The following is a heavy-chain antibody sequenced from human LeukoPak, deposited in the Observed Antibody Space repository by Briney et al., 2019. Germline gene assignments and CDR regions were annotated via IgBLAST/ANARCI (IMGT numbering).Heavy chain of an antibody. V-gene: IGHV3-66*01. D-gene: IGHD5-18*01. CDR3: ARDRRGYSYGFDY. CDR2: IYSGGST. Sequence: GGSLRLSCAASGFTVSSNYMSWVRQAPGKGLEWFSVIYSGGSTYYADSVKGRFTISRDNSKNTLYLQMNSLRAEDTAVYYCARDRRGYSYGFDYWGQGTLVTVSS. J-gene: IGHJ4*02. CDR1: GFTVSSNY.